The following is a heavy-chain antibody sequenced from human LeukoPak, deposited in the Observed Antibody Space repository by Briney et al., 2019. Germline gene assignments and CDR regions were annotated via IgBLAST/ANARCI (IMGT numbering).Heavy chain of an antibody. Sequence: SGGSLRLSCAASGFTFSSHWMHWVRQAPGKGLVWVSRINSDGSSTSYADSVKGRFTISRDNAKNTLHLQMNSLRAEDTAVYYCARVKLATQTAWFDPWGQGTLVTVSS. V-gene: IGHV3-74*01. J-gene: IGHJ5*02. CDR2: INSDGSST. CDR1: GFTFSSHW. CDR3: ARVKLATQTAWFDP. D-gene: IGHD6-13*01.